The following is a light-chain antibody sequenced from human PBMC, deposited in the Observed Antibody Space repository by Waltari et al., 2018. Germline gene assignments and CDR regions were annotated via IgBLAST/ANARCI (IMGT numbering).Light chain of an antibody. Sequence: EIVLTQSPATLSLSPGERVTLSCRASQSVSRSLGSFLQKPGQAPKLLIYEASNRAPGLPGRFSGSGFGRDFTLTISSLEPEDFGVYYCQQRSVWPVTFGGGTKLEI. V-gene: IGKV3-11*02. CDR3: QQRSVWPVT. CDR1: QSVSRS. J-gene: IGKJ4*01. CDR2: EAS.